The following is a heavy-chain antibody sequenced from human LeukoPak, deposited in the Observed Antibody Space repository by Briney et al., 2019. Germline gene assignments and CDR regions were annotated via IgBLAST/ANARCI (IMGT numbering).Heavy chain of an antibody. CDR3: ARGGIAAGTFDY. J-gene: IGHJ4*02. V-gene: IGHV4-39*07. D-gene: IGHD6-13*01. CDR1: GGSISSSSYY. CDR2: IYYSGST. Sequence: SETLSLTCTVSGGSISSSSYYWGWIRQPPGKGLEWIGSIYYSGSTYYNPSLKSRVTISVDTSKNQFSLKLSSVTAADTAVYYCARGGIAAGTFDYWGQGTLVTVSS.